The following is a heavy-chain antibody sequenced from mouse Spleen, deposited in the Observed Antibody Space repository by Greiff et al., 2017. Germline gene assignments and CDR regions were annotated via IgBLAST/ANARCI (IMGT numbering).Heavy chain of an antibody. CDR1: GFSLTSYG. Sequence: QVQLKESGPGLVQPSQSLSITCTVSGFSLTSYGVHWVRQSPGKGLEWLGVIWRGGSTDYNAAFMSRLSITKDNSKSQVFFKMNSLQADDTAIYYCAKNKDDGYYGNAMDYWGQGTSVTVSS. J-gene: IGHJ4*01. D-gene: IGHD2-3*01. CDR2: IWRGGST. CDR3: AKNKDDGYYGNAMDY. V-gene: IGHV2-5*01.